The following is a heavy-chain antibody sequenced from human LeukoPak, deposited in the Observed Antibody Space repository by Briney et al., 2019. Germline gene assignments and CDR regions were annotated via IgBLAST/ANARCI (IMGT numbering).Heavy chain of an antibody. D-gene: IGHD3-22*01. V-gene: IGHV3-66*01. CDR1: GFTVSSNY. J-gene: IGHJ6*02. Sequence: AGGSLRLSCAASGFTVSSNYMSWVRQAPGKGLEWVSVIYSGGSTYYADSVKGRFTISRDNSKNTLYLQMNSLRAEDTAVYYCARAVYDSSGPVCYGMDVWGQGTTVTVSS. CDR3: ARAVYDSSGPVCYGMDV. CDR2: IYSGGST.